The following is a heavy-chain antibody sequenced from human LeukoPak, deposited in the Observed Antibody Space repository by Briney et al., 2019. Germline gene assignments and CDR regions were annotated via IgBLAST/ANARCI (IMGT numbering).Heavy chain of an antibody. CDR1: GFTFRTYV. D-gene: IGHD4-23*01. CDR2: MSSNGGST. V-gene: IGHV3-64D*09. CDR3: VKFYAGNGM. J-gene: IGHJ4*02. Sequence: GGSLRLSCSASGFTFRTYVLHWVRQAPGKGLEYVSAMSSNGGSTYYADSVKGRFTISRDNSKNTLYLQMSSLRAEDTAVYYCVKFYAGNGMWGQGTLVTVSS.